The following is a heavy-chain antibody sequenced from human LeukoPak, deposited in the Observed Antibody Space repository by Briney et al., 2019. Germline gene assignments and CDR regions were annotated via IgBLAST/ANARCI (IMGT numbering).Heavy chain of an antibody. CDR2: IIPILGIA. D-gene: IGHD5-12*01. CDR1: GGTFSSYA. CDR3: ARDYTIEATTNNWFDP. V-gene: IGHV1-69*04. J-gene: IGHJ5*02. Sequence: ASVKVSCKASGGTFSSYAISWVRQAPGQGLEWMGRIIPILGIANYAQKFQGRVTITADKSTSTPYMELSSLRSEDTAVYYCARDYTIEATTNNWFDPWGQGTLVTVSS.